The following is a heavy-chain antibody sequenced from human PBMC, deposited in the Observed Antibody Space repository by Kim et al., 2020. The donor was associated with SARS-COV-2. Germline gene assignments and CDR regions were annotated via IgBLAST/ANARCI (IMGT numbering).Heavy chain of an antibody. CDR3: AASQVAGAFDI. CDR2: TT. Sequence: TTYYAAPVKGRFTISRDDSKDTLYLQMNSLGTEDTAVYYCAASQVAGAFDIWGQGTVVTVSS. V-gene: IGHV3-15*01. J-gene: IGHJ3*02. D-gene: IGHD5-12*01.